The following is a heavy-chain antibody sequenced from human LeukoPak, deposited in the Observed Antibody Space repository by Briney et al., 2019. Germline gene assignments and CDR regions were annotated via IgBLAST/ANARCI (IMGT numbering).Heavy chain of an antibody. J-gene: IGHJ4*02. CDR3: ARDRWGSSRPLDY. V-gene: IGHV4-39*07. Sequence: PSETLSLTCTVSGGSISSSSYYWGWIRQPPGKGLEWIGSIYYSGSTYYNPSLKSRVTISLDKSKNQLSLKLKSVTAADTAVYYCARDRWGSSRPLDYWGQGTLVAVSS. CDR1: GGSISSSSYY. D-gene: IGHD3-16*02. CDR2: IYYSGST.